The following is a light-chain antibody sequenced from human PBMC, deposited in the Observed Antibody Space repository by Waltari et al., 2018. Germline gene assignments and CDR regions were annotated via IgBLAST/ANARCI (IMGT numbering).Light chain of an antibody. Sequence: EVVLTQSPGTLSFSPGERATLSCRASQNIRGTYLAWYQQRPGQAPRPLIYDSFIRATGIPDRFSGSGSGADFTLTISSLAPEESAVYFCHQYDTSPQTFGQGTKVSIK. CDR3: HQYDTSPQT. J-gene: IGKJ1*01. V-gene: IGKV3-20*01. CDR2: DSF. CDR1: QNIRGTY.